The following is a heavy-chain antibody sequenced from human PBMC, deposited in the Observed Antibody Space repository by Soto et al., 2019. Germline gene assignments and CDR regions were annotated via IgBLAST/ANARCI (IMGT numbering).Heavy chain of an antibody. CDR2: ISGVDNGA. CDR3: SKGRAGHTSGADY. V-gene: IGHV3-23*01. D-gene: IGHD6-19*01. CDR1: GFTFNNKA. J-gene: IGHJ4*02. Sequence: EVQLLESGGGLVQPGGSLRLSCATSGFTFNNKAMNWVRQAPGKGLEGVAVISGVDNGAYYAESVKGRFTISRDNSKNTVTLQMNNLRAEDTAVYYCSKGRAGHTSGADYWGQGTLVTVSS.